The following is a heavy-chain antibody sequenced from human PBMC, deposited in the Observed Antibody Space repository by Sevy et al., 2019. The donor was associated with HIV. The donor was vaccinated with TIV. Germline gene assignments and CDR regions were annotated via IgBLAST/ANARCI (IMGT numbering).Heavy chain of an antibody. Sequence: SQTLSLTCAISGDSVSTYSAAWNWIRQSPSRGLEWLGRTYYKSKWYNDYALSVKSRISINPDTPKNQISLQLNSVTPEDTAVYYCARESRWFFFHFDYWGQGTLATVSS. J-gene: IGHJ4*02. CDR3: ARESRWFFFHFDY. D-gene: IGHD3-10*01. V-gene: IGHV6-1*01. CDR2: TYYKSKWYN. CDR1: GDSVSTYSAA.